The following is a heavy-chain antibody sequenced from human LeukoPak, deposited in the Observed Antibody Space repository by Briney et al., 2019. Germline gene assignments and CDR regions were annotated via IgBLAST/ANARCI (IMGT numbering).Heavy chain of an antibody. Sequence: GGSLRLSCAASGFTFSTYSMNWVRQAPGKGPEWVTFISHDGRIQSYTDSVRGRFTISRDNSKNTLSLQMSSLRAEDTAVYYCARDLSGCYTYDYWGQGTLVTVSS. CDR2: ISHDGRIQ. D-gene: IGHD3-3*01. CDR1: GFTFSTYS. V-gene: IGHV3-30*03. CDR3: ARDLSGCYTYDY. J-gene: IGHJ4*02.